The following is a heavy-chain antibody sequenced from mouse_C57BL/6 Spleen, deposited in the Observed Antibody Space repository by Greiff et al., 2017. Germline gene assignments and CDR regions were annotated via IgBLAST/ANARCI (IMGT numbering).Heavy chain of an antibody. J-gene: IGHJ4*01. D-gene: IGHD4-1*01. CDR2: IYPRIGNT. CDR3: ARWERSYAMCD. Sequence: VQLQQSGAELARPGASVKLSCKASGYTFTSYGISWVKQRPGQGLEWIGDIYPRIGNTYYNEKFKGKATLTADKSSSTAYMELSSLTSEDSAVYFCARWERSYAMCDRGHGPSGTVSS. CDR1: GYTFTSYG. V-gene: IGHV1-81*01.